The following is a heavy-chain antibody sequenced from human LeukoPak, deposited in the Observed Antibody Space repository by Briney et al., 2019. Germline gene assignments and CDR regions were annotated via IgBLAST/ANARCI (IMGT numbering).Heavy chain of an antibody. D-gene: IGHD1-14*01. CDR3: ARTPRPRGTFDY. Sequence: GSVKVSCKASGYTFTSYGISWVRQAPGQGLEWMGWISAYNGNTNYAQKLQGRVTMTTDTSTSTAYMELRSLRSDDTAVYYCARTPRPRGTFDYWGQGTLVTVSS. CDR1: GYTFTSYG. CDR2: ISAYNGNT. J-gene: IGHJ4*02. V-gene: IGHV1-18*01.